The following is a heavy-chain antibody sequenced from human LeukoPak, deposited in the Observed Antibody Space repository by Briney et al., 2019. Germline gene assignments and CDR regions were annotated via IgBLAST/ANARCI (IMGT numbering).Heavy chain of an antibody. CDR2: IYTSGYT. CDR3: AKHPRVWGSFRT. Sequence: SETLSLTCTVSGGSISNSNYYWGWICQPPGKGLEWIGSIYTSGYTYYNPSLKSRVTISVDTSKNQISLRVTFVVAADTTVYYCAKHPRVWGSFRTWGQGTLVSVSS. CDR1: GGSISNSNYY. J-gene: IGHJ5*02. V-gene: IGHV4-39*01. D-gene: IGHD3-16*02.